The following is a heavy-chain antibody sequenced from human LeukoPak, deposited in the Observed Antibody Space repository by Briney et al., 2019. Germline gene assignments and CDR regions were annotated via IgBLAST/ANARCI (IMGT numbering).Heavy chain of an antibody. CDR2: IRYDGSNK. CDR1: GFTFSSYE. D-gene: IGHD2-21*01. V-gene: IGHV3-30*02. J-gene: IGHJ3*02. Sequence: GGSLRLSCAASGFTFSSYEMNWVRQAPGKGLEWVAFIRYDGSNKYYADSVKGRFTISRDNSKNTLYLQMNSLRAEDTAVYYCARDQQLWGAFDIWGQGTMVTVSS. CDR3: ARDQQLWGAFDI.